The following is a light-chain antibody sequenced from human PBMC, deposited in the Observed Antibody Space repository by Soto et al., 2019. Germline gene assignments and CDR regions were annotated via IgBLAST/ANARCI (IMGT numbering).Light chain of an antibody. V-gene: IGKV3-11*01. CDR3: QQYARSPLT. Sequence: EIVLTQSPATLSLSPGERATLSCRTSQSVSSYFAWYQQKPGRAPRLLIYDASNRATGIPARFIGSGSGTDFTLTISRLEPEDFAVYYCQQYARSPLTFGGGTKV. CDR2: DAS. J-gene: IGKJ4*01. CDR1: QSVSSY.